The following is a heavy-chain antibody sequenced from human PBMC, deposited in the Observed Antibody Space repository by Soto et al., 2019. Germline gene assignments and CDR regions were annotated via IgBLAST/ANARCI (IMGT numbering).Heavy chain of an antibody. CDR3: AGGGGYCSGGSCFEYFDY. CDR2: IIPIFGTA. CDR1: GGTFSSYA. Sequence: QVQLVQSGAEVKKPGSSVKVSCKASGGTFSSYAISWVRQAPGQGLEWMGGIIPIFGTANYAQKFQGRVTITAEESTSTADMELSSLRSEDTAVYYCAGGGGYCSGGSCFEYFDYWGQGTLVTVSS. V-gene: IGHV1-69*01. D-gene: IGHD2-15*01. J-gene: IGHJ4*02.